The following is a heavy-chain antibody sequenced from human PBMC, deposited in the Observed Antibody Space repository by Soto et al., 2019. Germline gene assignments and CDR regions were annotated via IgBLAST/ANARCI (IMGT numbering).Heavy chain of an antibody. CDR2: IYYSGST. V-gene: IGHV4-39*01. Sequence: SETLSLTCTFSGGSISSSSYYWGWIRQPPGKGLEWIGSIYYSGSTYYNPSLKSRVTISVDTSKNQFSLKLSSVTAADTAVYYCARYPSIAARHLWFDPWGQGTLVTVSS. CDR3: ARYPSIAARHLWFDP. D-gene: IGHD6-6*01. CDR1: GGSISSSSYY. J-gene: IGHJ5*02.